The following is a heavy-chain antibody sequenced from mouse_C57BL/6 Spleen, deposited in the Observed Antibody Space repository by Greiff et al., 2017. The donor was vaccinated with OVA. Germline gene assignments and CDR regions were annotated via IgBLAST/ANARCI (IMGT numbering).Heavy chain of an antibody. V-gene: IGHV5-6*01. D-gene: IGHD2-5*01. CDR3: ARGADSNLWYFDV. Sequence: EVKLMESGGDLVKPGGSLKLSCAASGFTFSSYGMSWVRQTPDKRLEWVATISSGGSYTYYPDSMKGRFTISRDNAKNTMYLQMSSLKSEDTAMYYCARGADSNLWYFDVWGTGTTVTVSS. J-gene: IGHJ1*03. CDR2: ISSGGSYT. CDR1: GFTFSSYG.